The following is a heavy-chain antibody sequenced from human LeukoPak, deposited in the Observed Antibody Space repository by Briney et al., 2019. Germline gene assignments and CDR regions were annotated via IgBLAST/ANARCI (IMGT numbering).Heavy chain of an antibody. CDR2: ISASAAMT. J-gene: IGHJ4*02. D-gene: IGHD1-26*01. Sequence: GGSLRLSCAASGFTFNNYVMTWVRQAPGKGLEGVSSISASAAMTYYADSVRGRFTVSRDNSNNTLYLQMSSLTAADTAVYYCAKDRSIGTYYTFDHWGQGTLVTVSS. CDR3: AKDRSIGTYYTFDH. CDR1: GFTFNNYV. V-gene: IGHV3-23*01.